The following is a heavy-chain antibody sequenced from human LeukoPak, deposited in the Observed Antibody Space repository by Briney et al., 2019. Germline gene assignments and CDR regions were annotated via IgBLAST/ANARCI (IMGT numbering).Heavy chain of an antibody. V-gene: IGHV3-23*01. D-gene: IGHD3-10*01. J-gene: IGHJ4*02. CDR2: ITGSGGTT. CDR1: GFAFSNYG. Sequence: GGTLRLSCAASGFAFSNYGMNWVRQAPGKGLEWVSGITGSGGTTYYADSVKGRFTISRDNAKNSLYLQMNSLRAEDTAVYYCAGLNYYGSGRYYEDYWGQGTLVTVSS. CDR3: AGLNYYGSGRYYEDY.